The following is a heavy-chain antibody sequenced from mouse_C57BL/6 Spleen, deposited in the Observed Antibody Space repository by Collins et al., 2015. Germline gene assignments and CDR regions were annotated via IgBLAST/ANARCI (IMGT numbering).Heavy chain of an antibody. Sequence: DVQLQEPGPGLVKPSQSLSLTCSVTGYSITSGYYWNWIRQFPGNKLEWMGYISYDGSNNYNPSLKNRISITRDTSKNQLFLKLNSVTTEDTATYYCAREYFDVWGTGTTVTVSS. CDR3: AREYFDV. J-gene: IGHJ1*03. V-gene: IGHV3-6*01. CDR2: ISYDGSN. CDR1: GYSITSGYY.